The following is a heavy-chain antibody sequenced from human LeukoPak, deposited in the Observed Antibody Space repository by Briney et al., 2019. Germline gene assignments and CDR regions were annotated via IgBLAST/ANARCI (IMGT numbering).Heavy chain of an antibody. J-gene: IGHJ4*02. Sequence: PSETLSLTCTVSGGSITNYYWTWIRQPPGKGLEWIGEINHSGSTNYNPSLKSRVTISADTSKNQFSLKLSSVTAADTAMYYCARVRGDLSIDYWGQGNLVTVSS. D-gene: IGHD2-21*02. CDR1: GGSITNYY. CDR3: ARVRGDLSIDY. V-gene: IGHV4-34*01. CDR2: INHSGST.